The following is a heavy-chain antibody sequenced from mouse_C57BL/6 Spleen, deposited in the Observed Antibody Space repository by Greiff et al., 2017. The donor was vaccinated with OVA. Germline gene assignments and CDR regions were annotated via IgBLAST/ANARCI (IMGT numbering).Heavy chain of an antibody. D-gene: IGHD1-1*01. CDR1: GFTFSDYG. J-gene: IGHJ4*01. CDR3: AYCYGSSLYAMDY. CDR2: ISSGSSTI. V-gene: IGHV5-17*01. Sequence: EVKVEESGGGLVKPGGSLKLSCAASGFTFSDYGMHWVRQAPEKGLEWVAYISSGSSTIYSADTVKGRFTISRDNAKNTLFLQLTRLRTEDAAMYYCAYCYGSSLYAMDYWGQGTSVTVSA.